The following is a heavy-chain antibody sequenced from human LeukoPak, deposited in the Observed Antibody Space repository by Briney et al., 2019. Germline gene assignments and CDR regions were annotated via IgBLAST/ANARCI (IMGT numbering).Heavy chain of an antibody. CDR2: ISWNSGSI. CDR3: AKDRGSGQHGSGRYYAEYLQN. CDR1: GFTFDDCA. D-gene: IGHD3-10*01. V-gene: IGHV3-9*01. J-gene: IGHJ1*01. Sequence: GGSLRLSCAASGFTFDDCAMHWVRQAPGKGLEWVSSISWNSGSIGYTDSVKGRFTISRDNAKNSLYLQMNSLRPEDTALYYCAKDRGSGQHGSGRYYAEYLQNWGQGTLVTVSS.